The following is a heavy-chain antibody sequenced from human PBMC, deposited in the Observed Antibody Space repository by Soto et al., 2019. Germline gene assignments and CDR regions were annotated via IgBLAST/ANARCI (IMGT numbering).Heavy chain of an antibody. D-gene: IGHD5-18*01. CDR1: GGSISSSNW. CDR2: IYHSGST. CDR3: ERTPRDGYTGYYFDY. Sequence: QVQLQESGPGLVKPSGTLSLTCAVSGGSISSSNWWSWVRQPPGKGLEWIGEIYHSGSTNYNPSLKSRDTISLDKSKHQFSLTLSSVTAADTAVYSCERTPRDGYTGYYFDYWGQGTLVTVSS. J-gene: IGHJ4*02. V-gene: IGHV4-4*02.